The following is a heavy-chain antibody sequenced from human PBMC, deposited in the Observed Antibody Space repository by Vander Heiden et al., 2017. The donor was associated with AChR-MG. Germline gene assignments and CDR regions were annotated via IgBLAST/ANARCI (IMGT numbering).Heavy chain of an antibody. Sequence: QVQLVESGGGVVQPGRSLRLSCAASGFTFSSYGMHWVRQAPGKGLEWVAVISYDGSNKYYADSVKGRVTISRDNSKNTLYLQMNSLRAEDTAVYYCATGYSGDDYLRAYYFDYWGQGTLVTVSS. J-gene: IGHJ4*02. CDR3: ATGYSGDDYLRAYYFDY. CDR1: GFTFSSYG. V-gene: IGHV3-30*03. D-gene: IGHD5-12*01. CDR2: ISYDGSNK.